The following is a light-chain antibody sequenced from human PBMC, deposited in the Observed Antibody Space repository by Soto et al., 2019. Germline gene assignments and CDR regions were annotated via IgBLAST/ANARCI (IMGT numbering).Light chain of an antibody. Sequence: EIVLTQSPGTLSLSPGERATLSCRASQSVSSSYLAWYQQKPGQAPRLLIYGASSRATGIPDRFSGSGSGTDFTLTISRLEPEDFAVYYCQQYGSSILTFGGGTRWIS. CDR2: GAS. CDR3: QQYGSSILT. CDR1: QSVSSSY. V-gene: IGKV3-20*01. J-gene: IGKJ4*01.